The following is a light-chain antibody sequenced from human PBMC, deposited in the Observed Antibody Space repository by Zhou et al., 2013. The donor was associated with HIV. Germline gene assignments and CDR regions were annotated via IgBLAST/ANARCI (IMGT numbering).Light chain of an antibody. CDR1: QSVDSW. J-gene: IGKJ1*01. Sequence: DIQMTQSPSTLSASVGDRVTITCRASQSVDSWLAWYQQKPGKAPKLLISKASSLESGVPSRFSGSGSGTEFTLTISSLQPDDFATYYCQQSYSTPWTFGQGTKVEIK. CDR2: KAS. CDR3: QQSYSTPWT. V-gene: IGKV1-5*03.